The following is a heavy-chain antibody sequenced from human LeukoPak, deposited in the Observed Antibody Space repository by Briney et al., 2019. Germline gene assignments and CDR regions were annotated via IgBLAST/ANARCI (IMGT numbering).Heavy chain of an antibody. D-gene: IGHD3-9*01. CDR2: INPNGRYT. CDR1: IFTLCNHY. J-gene: IGHJ6*02. Sequence: GGSLRLSCAASIFTLCNHYTHCVRHAPGKGLVSVSRINPNGRYTSYADSVKGRFTISRDNAKNTLYLQMNTLGPEDTALYYCIRGSTDWNGMDVWGQGTTVTVSS. V-gene: IGHV3-74*01. CDR3: IRGSTDWNGMDV.